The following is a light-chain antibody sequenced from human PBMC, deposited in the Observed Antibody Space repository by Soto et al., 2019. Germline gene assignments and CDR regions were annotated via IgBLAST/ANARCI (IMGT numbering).Light chain of an antibody. J-gene: IGLJ1*01. CDR3: FSYTSSGTYA. V-gene: IGLV2-14*01. Sequence: QSVLTQPASVSGSPGQSITISCTETSSDVGNYKYASWYQQHPGKAPKLMIYEVSNRPSGVSNRFSGSKSGNTASLTISGLQAEDETDYYCFSYTSSGTYASGNGTKVTVL. CDR2: EVS. CDR1: SSDVGNYKY.